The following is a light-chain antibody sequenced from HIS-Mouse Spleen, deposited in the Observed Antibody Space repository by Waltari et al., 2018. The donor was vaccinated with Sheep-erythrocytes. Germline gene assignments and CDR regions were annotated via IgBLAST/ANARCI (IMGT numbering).Light chain of an antibody. V-gene: IGLV2-11*01. J-gene: IGLJ1*01. CDR3: CSYAGSYNHV. CDR2: DVS. CDR1: SSDVGGYNY. Sequence: QSALTQPRSVSGSPGQSVTISCTGTSSDVGGYNYVSWYQQPPGKAPKLMISDVSQRPSGVPDRFSVSKSGNTASLTISGLQAEDEADYYCCSYAGSYNHVFATGTKVTVL.